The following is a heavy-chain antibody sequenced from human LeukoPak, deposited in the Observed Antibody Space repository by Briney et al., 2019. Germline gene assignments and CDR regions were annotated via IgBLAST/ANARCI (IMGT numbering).Heavy chain of an antibody. CDR2: INHSGST. D-gene: IGHD6-19*01. J-gene: IGHJ3*02. CDR3: ARSLIAVAAFDI. CDR1: GGSFSGYY. V-gene: IGHV4-34*01. Sequence: SETLSLTCAVYGGSFSGYYWSWIRQPPGKGLEWIGKINHSGSTNYNPSLKSRVTISVDTSKNQFSLKLRSVTAADTAVYYCARSLIAVAAFDIWGQGTMVTVSS.